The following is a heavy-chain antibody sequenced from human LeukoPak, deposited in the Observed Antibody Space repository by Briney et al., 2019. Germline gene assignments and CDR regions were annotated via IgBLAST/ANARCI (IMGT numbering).Heavy chain of an antibody. V-gene: IGHV4-59*01. CDR2: IYYSGYT. CDR3: ARGLGFYDYVWGSHRYTPYYFDY. D-gene: IGHD3-16*02. Sequence: SETLSLTCIVSGGSLSSYYWNWIRQPPGKGLEWIGYIYYSGYTNYNPSLKSRVTISVDTSKNQFSLKLSSVTAADTAVYYCARGLGFYDYVWGSHRYTPYYFDYWGQGTLVTVSS. J-gene: IGHJ4*02. CDR1: GGSLSSYY.